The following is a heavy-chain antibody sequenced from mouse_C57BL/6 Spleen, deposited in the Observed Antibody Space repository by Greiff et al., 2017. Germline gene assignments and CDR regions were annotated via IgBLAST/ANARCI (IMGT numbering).Heavy chain of an antibody. CDR3: TRERGYDKLYFDY. J-gene: IGHJ2*01. D-gene: IGHD2-2*01. CDR2: ISSGGDYI. CDR1: GFTFSSYA. Sequence: EVQLVESGEGLVKPGGSLKLSCAASGFTFSSYAMSWVRQTPEKRLEWVAYISSGGDYIDYADTVKGRFTISRDNARNTLYLQMSSLKSEDTAMYYCTRERGYDKLYFDYWGQGTTLTVSS. V-gene: IGHV5-9-1*02.